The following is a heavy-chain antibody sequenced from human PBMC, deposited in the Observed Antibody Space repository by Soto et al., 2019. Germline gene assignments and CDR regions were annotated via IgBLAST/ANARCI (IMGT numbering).Heavy chain of an antibody. CDR1: GYSFATSG. Sequence: QVKLVQSGTEVKKPGASIKVSCKASGYSFATSGMTWVRQAPGQGLEWMGWISVYNGNTNYDQKLQDRVTMTTDSSTNTDYLEVRNLRSDDTAVYYCARAGQYYDASGYADWGQGTLVTVS. D-gene: IGHD3-22*01. CDR2: ISVYNGNT. CDR3: ARAGQYYDASGYAD. V-gene: IGHV1-18*01. J-gene: IGHJ4*02.